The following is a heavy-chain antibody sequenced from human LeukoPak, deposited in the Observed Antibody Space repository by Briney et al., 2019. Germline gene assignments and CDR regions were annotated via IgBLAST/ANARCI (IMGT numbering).Heavy chain of an antibody. CDR1: GGSISGYY. V-gene: IGHV4-59*08. J-gene: IGHJ5*02. CDR2: IYYSGST. D-gene: IGHD5-18*01. CDR3: ARGTAMSLFDP. Sequence: SETLSLTCTVSGGSISGYYWSWIRQPPGKGLEWIGYIYYSGSTNYNPSLKSRVTISVDTSKNQFSLKLSSVTAADTAVYYCARGTAMSLFDPWGQGTLVTVAS.